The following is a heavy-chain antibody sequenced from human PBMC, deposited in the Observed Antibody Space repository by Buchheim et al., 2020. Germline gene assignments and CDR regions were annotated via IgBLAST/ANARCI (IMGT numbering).Heavy chain of an antibody. CDR3: ARDPYYYDNSGYKYFFDY. V-gene: IGHV4-39*07. D-gene: IGHD3-22*01. CDR1: GGSIDSRNYY. CDR2: ICSTGTT. Sequence: QLQLQESGPGLVKPSETLSLTCTVSGGSIDSRNYYWGWIRQPPGEGLEWIGTICSTGTTYYHPSLKSRVTIPVDTSKNQFSLKLSSVTAADTAVYYCARDPYYYDNSGYKYFFDYWGQGIL. J-gene: IGHJ4*02.